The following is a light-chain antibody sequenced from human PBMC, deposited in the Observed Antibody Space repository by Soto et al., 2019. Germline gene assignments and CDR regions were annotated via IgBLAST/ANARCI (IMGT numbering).Light chain of an antibody. V-gene: IGLV1-40*01. CDR1: SSNIGAGYD. CDR3: QSYDSSLSGFYV. Sequence: QSVLTQPPSVSGAPGQRVTISCTGSSSNIGAGYDVHWYQQLPGRAPKLLIYANSNRPSGVPDRFSGSRSGTSASLTITGLQAEDEADYSCQSYDSSLSGFYVFGTGTKVTV. CDR2: ANS. J-gene: IGLJ1*01.